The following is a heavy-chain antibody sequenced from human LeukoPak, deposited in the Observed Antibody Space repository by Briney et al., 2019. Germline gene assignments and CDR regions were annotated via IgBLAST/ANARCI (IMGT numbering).Heavy chain of an antibody. CDR3: ARKRPPYSSRWGNWFDP. V-gene: IGHV1-8*01. CDR2: MNPNSGNT. Sequence: ASVKVSCKASGYTFTSYDINWVRQATGQGLEWMGWMNPNSGNTGYAQKFQGRVTMTRNTSISTAYMELSSLRSEDTAVYYCARKRPPYSSRWGNWFDPWGQGTLVTVSS. D-gene: IGHD6-19*01. J-gene: IGHJ5*02. CDR1: GYTFTSYD.